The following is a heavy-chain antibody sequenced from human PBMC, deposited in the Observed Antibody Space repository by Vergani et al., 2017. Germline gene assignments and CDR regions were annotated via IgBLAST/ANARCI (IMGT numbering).Heavy chain of an antibody. CDR2: IIPILGIA. D-gene: IGHD3-22*01. CDR1: GVTFSSYT. J-gene: IGHJ4*02. Sequence: QVQLVQSGAEVKKPGSSVKVSCKASGVTFSSYTISWVRQAPGQGLEWMGRIIPILGIANYAQEFQGRVTITADKSTSTAYMGLSSLRAEDTAVYYCARAGDSSGSLDYWGQGTLVTVSS. CDR3: ARAGDSSGSLDY. V-gene: IGHV1-69*02.